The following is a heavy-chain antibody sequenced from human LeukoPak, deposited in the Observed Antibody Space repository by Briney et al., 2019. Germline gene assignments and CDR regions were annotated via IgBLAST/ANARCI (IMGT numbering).Heavy chain of an antibody. V-gene: IGHV3-30*18. CDR3: AKALPAPIFDY. CDR2: ISYDRSNK. CDR1: GFTFSSYG. Sequence: PGGSLRLSCAASGFTFSSYGMHWVRQAPGKGLEWVAVISYDRSNKYYADSVKGRFTISRDNSKNTLYLQMNSLRAEDTAVYYCAKALPAPIFDYWGQGTLVTVSS. J-gene: IGHJ4*02. D-gene: IGHD2-2*01.